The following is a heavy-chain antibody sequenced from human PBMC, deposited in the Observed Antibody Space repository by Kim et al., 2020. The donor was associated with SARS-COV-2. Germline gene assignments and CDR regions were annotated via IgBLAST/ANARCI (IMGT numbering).Heavy chain of an antibody. V-gene: IGHV1-18*01. D-gene: IGHD2-15*01. CDR1: GYTFTSYG. CDR2: ISAYNGNT. Sequence: ASVKVSCKASGYTFTSYGISWVRQAPGQGLEWMGWISAYNGNTNYAQKLQGRVTMTTDTSTSTAYMELRSLRSDDTAVYYCARDSLNSRYCSGGSCYGAPYYYYGMDVWGQGTTVTVSS. CDR3: ARDSLNSRYCSGGSCYGAPYYYYGMDV. J-gene: IGHJ6*02.